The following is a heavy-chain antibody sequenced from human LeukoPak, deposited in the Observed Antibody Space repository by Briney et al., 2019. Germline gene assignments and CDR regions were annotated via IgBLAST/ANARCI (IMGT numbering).Heavy chain of an antibody. CDR1: GFTFHLYA. Sequence: GESLKISCAASGFTFHLYAMHWVRQAPGKGLEWVSVIYSGGSTYYADSVKGRFTISRHNSKNTLYLQMNSLRAEDTAVYYCASLRFGTGFDYWGQGTLVTVSS. CDR2: IYSGGST. V-gene: IGHV3-53*04. CDR3: ASLRFGTGFDY. J-gene: IGHJ4*02. D-gene: IGHD1-1*01.